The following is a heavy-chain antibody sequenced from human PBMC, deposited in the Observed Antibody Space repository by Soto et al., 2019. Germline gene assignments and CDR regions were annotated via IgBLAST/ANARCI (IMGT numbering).Heavy chain of an antibody. CDR3: AREVDRALVGSPHYFDY. V-gene: IGHV3-33*01. CDR2: IWYDGSNK. D-gene: IGHD5-18*01. J-gene: IGHJ4*01. CDR1: GFTFSSYG. Sequence: GSLRLSCAASGFTFSSYGMHWVRQAPGKGLEWVAVIWYDGSNKYYADSVKGRFTISRDNSKNTLYLQMNSLRAEDTAVYYCAREVDRALVGSPHYFDYWGQGTLVTVSS.